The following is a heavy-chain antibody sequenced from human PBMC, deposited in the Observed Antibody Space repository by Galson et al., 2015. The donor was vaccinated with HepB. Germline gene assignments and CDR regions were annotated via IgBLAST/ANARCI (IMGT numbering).Heavy chain of an antibody. V-gene: IGHV3-21*01. CDR1: GFTFSSYS. J-gene: IGHJ3*02. CDR2: ISSSSSYI. Sequence: SLRLSCAASGFTFSSYSMNWVRQAPGKGLEWVSSISSSSSYIYYADSVKGRFTISRDNAKNSLYLQMNSLRAEDTAVYYCARVGTGLGAFDIWGQGTMVTVSS. CDR3: ARVGTGLGAFDI. D-gene: IGHD7-27*01.